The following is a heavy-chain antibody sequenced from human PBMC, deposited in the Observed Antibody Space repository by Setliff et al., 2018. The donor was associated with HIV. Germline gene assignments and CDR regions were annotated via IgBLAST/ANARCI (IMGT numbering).Heavy chain of an antibody. CDR1: GFTFSSYG. D-gene: IGHD3-16*01. V-gene: IGHV3-30*02. CDR3: AKDNDYVWGSFSAASKGRYGMDV. CDR2: IRYDGSNK. J-gene: IGHJ6*02. Sequence: GSLRLSCAASGFTFSSYGMHWVRQAPGKGREWVAFIRYDGSNKYYADSVKGRFTISRDNSKNTLYLQMNSLRAEDTAVYYCAKDNDYVWGSFSAASKGRYGMDVWGQGTTVTVSS.